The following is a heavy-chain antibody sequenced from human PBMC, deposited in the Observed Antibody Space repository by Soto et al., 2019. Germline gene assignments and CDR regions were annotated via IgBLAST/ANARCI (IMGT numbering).Heavy chain of an antibody. V-gene: IGHV3-30-3*01. J-gene: IGHJ6*02. CDR2: ISHAGSEK. D-gene: IGHD6-13*01. Sequence: EVTLRLSCVASRFTLSSSAMDWVRQAPGKGLERVAVISHAGSEKYYGDSVKGRFTISRDNPKNTGYLQMNSLRPEDTAVYYCARAAAYFYHYYYAMDIWGQGTAVTVSS. CDR1: RFTLSSSA. CDR3: ARAAAYFYHYYYAMDI.